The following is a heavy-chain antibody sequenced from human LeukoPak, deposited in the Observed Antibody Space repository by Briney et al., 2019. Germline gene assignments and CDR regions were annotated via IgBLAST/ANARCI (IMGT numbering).Heavy chain of an antibody. Sequence: GGSLRPSCAASGFTVSSNYMSWVRQAPGKGLEWVSVIYSGGSTYYADSVKGRFTISRDNSKNTLYLQMNSLRAEDTAVYYCARLRAWGAFDIWGQGTMVTVSS. CDR1: GFTVSSNY. V-gene: IGHV3-66*02. CDR2: IYSGGST. J-gene: IGHJ3*02. D-gene: IGHD4-17*01. CDR3: ARLRAWGAFDI.